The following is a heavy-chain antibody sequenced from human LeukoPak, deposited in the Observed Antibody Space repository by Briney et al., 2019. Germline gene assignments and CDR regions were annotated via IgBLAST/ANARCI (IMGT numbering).Heavy chain of an antibody. D-gene: IGHD5-12*01. CDR2: INPNSGGT. Sequence: GASVKVSCKVSGYTLTELSMHWVRQAPGKGLEWMGWINPNSGGTNYAQKFQGRVTMTRDTSISTAYMELSRLRSDDTAVYYCATPERGYSGYDFGSWGQGTLVTVSS. V-gene: IGHV1-2*02. J-gene: IGHJ4*02. CDR3: ATPERGYSGYDFGS. CDR1: GYTLTELS.